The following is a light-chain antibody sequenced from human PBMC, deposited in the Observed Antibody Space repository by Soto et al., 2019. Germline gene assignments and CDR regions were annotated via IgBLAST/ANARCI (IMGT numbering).Light chain of an antibody. Sequence: NVLTQSPATLSLSPGERATLSCRASQSVGIYLAWYQQKPGQAPRLLIYDAFQMATGIPARFSGSGSWTDFTLTISSVEPEDSAVYYCQQRSNWFPPFTFGPGNKVEIK. J-gene: IGKJ2*01. CDR3: QQRSNWFPPFT. CDR2: DAF. CDR1: QSVGIY. V-gene: IGKV3-11*01.